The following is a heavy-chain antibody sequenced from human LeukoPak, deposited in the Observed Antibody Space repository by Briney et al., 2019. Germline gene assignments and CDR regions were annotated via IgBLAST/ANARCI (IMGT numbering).Heavy chain of an antibody. CDR1: GYTFTSYG. V-gene: IGHV1-18*01. D-gene: IGHD3-22*01. CDR3: ARVNRPHYYDSSGYCPRAADY. J-gene: IGHJ4*02. Sequence: GASVKVSCKASGYTFTSYGISWVRQAPGQGLEWMGWISAYNGNTNYAQKLQGRVTMTTDTSTSTAYMELRSLRSDDTAVYYCARVNRPHYYDSSGYCPRAADYWGQGTLVTVSS. CDR2: ISAYNGNT.